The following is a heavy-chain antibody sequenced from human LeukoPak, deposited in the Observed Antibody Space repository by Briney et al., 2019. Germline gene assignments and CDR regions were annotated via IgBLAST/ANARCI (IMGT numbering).Heavy chain of an antibody. CDR3: TTKSRDSSGWYGAFDI. J-gene: IGHJ3*02. Sequence: GGSLRLSCVASAFTFRTYSMHWVRQAPGKGLEWVGRIKSKTDGGTADYPAPVKGRFTISRDDSTNTLFLQMNSLRTEDTAVYYCTTKSRDSSGWYGAFDIWGQGTMVTVSS. CDR2: IKSKTDGGTA. V-gene: IGHV3-15*01. CDR1: AFTFRTYS. D-gene: IGHD6-19*01.